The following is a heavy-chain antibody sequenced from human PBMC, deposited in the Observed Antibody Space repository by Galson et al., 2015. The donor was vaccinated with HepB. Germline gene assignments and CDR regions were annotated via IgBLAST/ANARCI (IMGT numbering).Heavy chain of an antibody. V-gene: IGHV3-7*03. J-gene: IGHJ5*02. Sequence: SLRLACAASGFPFSSYWMSWVRQAPGKGLEWVANIKQDGSEKYYVDSVKGRFTISRDNAKNSLYLQMNSLRAEDTAVYYCAREYSSSWYVKSYYNWFDPWGQGTLVTVSS. CDR2: IKQDGSEK. CDR1: GFPFSSYW. D-gene: IGHD6-13*01. CDR3: AREYSSSWYVKSYYNWFDP.